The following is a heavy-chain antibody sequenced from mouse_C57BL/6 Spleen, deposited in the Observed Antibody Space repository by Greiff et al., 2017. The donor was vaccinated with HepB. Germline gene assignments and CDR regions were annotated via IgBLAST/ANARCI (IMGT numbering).Heavy chain of an antibody. Sequence: EVQLQQSGPELVKPGASVKISCKASGYTFTDYYMNWVKQSHGKSLEWIGDINPSDGGTSYNQKFKGKATLTVDKSSSTAYMELRSLTSEDSAVYYCASGTTVVAPGYFDYWGQGTTLTVSS. J-gene: IGHJ2*01. CDR1: GYTFTDYY. CDR3: ASGTTVVAPGYFDY. V-gene: IGHV1-26*01. CDR2: INPSDGGT. D-gene: IGHD1-1*01.